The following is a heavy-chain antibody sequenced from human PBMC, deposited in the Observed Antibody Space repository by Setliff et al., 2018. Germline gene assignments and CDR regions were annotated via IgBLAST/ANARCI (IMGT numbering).Heavy chain of an antibody. CDR2: IIHTGSI. J-gene: IGHJ4*02. V-gene: IGHV4-34*12. D-gene: IGHD2-15*01. Sequence: SETLSLTCAVYGGSFSGYYWSWIRQPPGKRLEWIGEIIHTGSINYNPSLKSRVTMSIDTSKNQFSLKLNSVTAADMAVYYCMRQVGGGLWYFDYWGQGILVTVSS. CDR3: MRQVGGGLWYFDY. CDR1: GGSFSGYY.